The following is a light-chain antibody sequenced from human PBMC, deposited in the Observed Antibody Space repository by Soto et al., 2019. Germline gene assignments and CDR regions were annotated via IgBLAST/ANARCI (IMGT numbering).Light chain of an antibody. CDR3: QHTASAPPWT. J-gene: IGKJ1*01. Sequence: DIQMTQSPTSLSASVGDRVTISCRASQRIGTYLAWYQQKPGKAPRLLISGASSVQSGVPPRFSGSGSATDFILTIISLRLEDTATYYCQHTASAPPWTFGQGTKVEIK. CDR2: GAS. V-gene: IGKV1-39*01. CDR1: QRIGTY.